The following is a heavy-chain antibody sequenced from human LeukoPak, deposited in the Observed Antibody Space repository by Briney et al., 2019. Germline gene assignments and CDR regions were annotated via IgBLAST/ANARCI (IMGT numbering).Heavy chain of an antibody. CDR3: ATGPLGAAIDY. CDR1: GFTFSSYE. D-gene: IGHD3-16*01. J-gene: IGHJ4*02. Sequence: SGGSLGLSCAASGFTFSSYEMNWVRQAPGKGLEWVSYISSSGSTIYYADSVKGRFTISRDNAKNSLYLQTNSLRAEDTAVYYCATGPLGAAIDYWGQGTLVTVSS. CDR2: ISSSGSTI. V-gene: IGHV3-48*03.